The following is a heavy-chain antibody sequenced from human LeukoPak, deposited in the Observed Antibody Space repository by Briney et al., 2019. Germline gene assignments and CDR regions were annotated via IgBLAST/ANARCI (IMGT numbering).Heavy chain of an antibody. D-gene: IGHD3-9*01. Sequence: PSETLSLTCAVSGYSISSGYYWGWIRQPPGKGLEWIGSIYYSGSTYYNPSLKSRVTISVDTSKNQFPLKLSSVTAADTAVYYCARNYDILTGYDYWGQGTLVTVSS. J-gene: IGHJ4*02. CDR1: GYSISSGYY. CDR2: IYYSGST. V-gene: IGHV4-38-2*01. CDR3: ARNYDILTGYDY.